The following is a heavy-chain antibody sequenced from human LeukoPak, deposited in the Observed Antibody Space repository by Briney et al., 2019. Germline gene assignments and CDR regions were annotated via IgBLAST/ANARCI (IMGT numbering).Heavy chain of an antibody. Sequence: SVKVSCKASGGTFSSYAISWVRQAPGQGLEWMGGIIPIFGTANYAQKLQGRVTMTTDTSTSTAHMDLSSLRSEDTAVYFCARVGYSNSYDYWGQGTLVTVSS. V-gene: IGHV1-69*05. J-gene: IGHJ4*02. CDR1: GGTFSSYA. CDR3: ARVGYSNSYDY. D-gene: IGHD4-11*01. CDR2: IIPIFGTA.